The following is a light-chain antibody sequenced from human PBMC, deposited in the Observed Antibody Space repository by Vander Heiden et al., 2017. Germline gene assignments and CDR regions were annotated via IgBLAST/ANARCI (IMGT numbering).Light chain of an antibody. CDR1: TSNIGSNY. J-gene: IGLJ1*01. V-gene: IGLV1-47*01. CDR3: AAWDDSLSGLV. Sequence: QSVLTQPPSASGTPGQRVTIPWSGSTSNIGSNYVYWCQQLPGTAPNLLIYMTNQRPSGVPDRFSGSKSGTSASLAISGLRSEDEADYYCAAWDDSLSGLVFGIGTKVTVL. CDR2: MTN.